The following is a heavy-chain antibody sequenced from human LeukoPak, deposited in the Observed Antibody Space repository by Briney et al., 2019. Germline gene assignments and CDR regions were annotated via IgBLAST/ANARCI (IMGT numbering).Heavy chain of an antibody. CDR3: AKESGALGAPLYDY. J-gene: IGHJ4*02. Sequence: GGSPRLSCGASGFIFRNYAMSWVRQAPGEGLEWVSGISDNGGGTYYADSVKGRFTISRDNSKNMLYLQMNSLRAEDTAVYYCAKESGALGAPLYDYWGQGILVTGSS. CDR1: GFIFRNYA. CDR2: ISDNGGGT. D-gene: IGHD4/OR15-4a*01. V-gene: IGHV3-23*01.